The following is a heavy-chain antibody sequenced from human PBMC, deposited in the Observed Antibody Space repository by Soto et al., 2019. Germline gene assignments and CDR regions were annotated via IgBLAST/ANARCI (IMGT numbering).Heavy chain of an antibody. CDR1: GFTFSSYG. V-gene: IGHV3-33*01. CDR3: ARPYYYDSSGYYFFDY. J-gene: IGHJ4*02. D-gene: IGHD3-22*01. CDR2: IWYDGSNK. Sequence: GGSLRLSCAASGFTFSSYGMHWVRQAPGKGLEWVAVIWYDGSNKYYADSVKGRFTISRDNSKNTLYLQMNSLRAEDTALYYCARPYYYDSSGYYFFDYWGQGTLVTVSS.